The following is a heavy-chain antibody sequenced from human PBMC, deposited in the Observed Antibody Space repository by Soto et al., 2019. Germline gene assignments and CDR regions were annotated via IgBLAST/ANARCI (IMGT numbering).Heavy chain of an antibody. D-gene: IGHD3-16*02. CDR1: GFTFDDYA. V-gene: IGHV3-9*01. Sequence: EVQLVESGGGLVQPGRSLRLSCAASGFTFDDYAMHWVRQAPGKGLEGVSGISWNSGSISYADSVKGRFTISRDNAKNSLYLQMNSLRAEDTALYYCAKGPDHYVWGSYRSLLHAPLDYWGQGTLVTVSS. J-gene: IGHJ4*02. CDR3: AKGPDHYVWGSYRSLLHAPLDY. CDR2: ISWNSGSI.